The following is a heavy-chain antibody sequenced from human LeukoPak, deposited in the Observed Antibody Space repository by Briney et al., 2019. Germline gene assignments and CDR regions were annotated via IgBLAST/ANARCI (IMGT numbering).Heavy chain of an antibody. Sequence: ASVKVSRKASGYTFTGYYMHWVRQAPGQGLEWMGWINPNSGGTSNAQKFQGWVTMTSDTSISTAYMELSRLTSDDTAVYYCARARGTSFTMVRGVTGFDYWGQGTLVTVSS. CDR1: GYTFTGYY. V-gene: IGHV1-2*04. J-gene: IGHJ4*02. CDR3: ARARGTSFTMVRGVTGFDY. CDR2: INPNSGGT. D-gene: IGHD3-10*01.